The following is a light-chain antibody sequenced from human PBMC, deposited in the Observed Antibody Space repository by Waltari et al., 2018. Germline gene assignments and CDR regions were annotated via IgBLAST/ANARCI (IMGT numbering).Light chain of an antibody. CDR2: FGS. CDR3: MQALQTPWT. V-gene: IGKV2-28*01. CDR1: QSLLDRNGFNL. Sequence: DIVVTQSPLSLTVTPGESAYISCRSSQSLLDRNGFNLFDWYLQKPGQPPQLLIYFGSHRASGVPERFSGSGSGRDFTLEISRVEAEDVWVYYCMQALQTPWTFGQGTKVEIK. J-gene: IGKJ1*01.